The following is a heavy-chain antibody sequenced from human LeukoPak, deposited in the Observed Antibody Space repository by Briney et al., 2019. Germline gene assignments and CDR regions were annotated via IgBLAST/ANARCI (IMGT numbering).Heavy chain of an antibody. J-gene: IGHJ4*02. CDR2: IHHSGST. D-gene: IGHD1-1*01. V-gene: IGHV4-34*01. Sequence: SETLSLTCAVYGRSFSDYYWSWIRQPPGKGLEWIGEIHHSGSTNYNPSLESRVTISVDSSKNQFSLKLNSVTAADTAAYYCARGNGTFDYWGQRTLVTVSS. CDR3: ARGNGTFDY. CDR1: GRSFSDYY.